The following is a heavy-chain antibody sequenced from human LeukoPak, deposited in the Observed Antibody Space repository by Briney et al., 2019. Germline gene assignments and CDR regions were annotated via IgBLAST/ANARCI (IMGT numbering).Heavy chain of an antibody. D-gene: IGHD3-10*01. Sequence: SGTLSLTCTVSGGSISSYYWSWIRQPPGKGLEWIGYIYTSGSTNYNPSLKSRVTISVDTSKNQFSLKLSSVTAADTAVYYCARHYWFGELSDYYMDVWGKGTTVTVSS. J-gene: IGHJ6*03. CDR3: ARHYWFGELSDYYMDV. CDR1: GGSISSYY. V-gene: IGHV4-4*09. CDR2: IYTSGST.